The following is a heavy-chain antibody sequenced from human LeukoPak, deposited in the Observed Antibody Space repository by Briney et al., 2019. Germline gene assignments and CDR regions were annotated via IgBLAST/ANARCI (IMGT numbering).Heavy chain of an antibody. D-gene: IGHD4-17*01. J-gene: IGHJ4*02. V-gene: IGHV3-23*01. CDR2: ISGSGGST. Sequence: GGSLRLSCAASGFTFSNYAMTWVRQAPGKGLEWGSAISGSGGSTYYADSVKGRFTISRDNSKNTRYLQMNSLRVGDTAVYYCARGLNRYFTTVTPLGDYWGQGTLVTVSS. CDR3: ARGLNRYFTTVTPLGDY. CDR1: GFTFSNYA.